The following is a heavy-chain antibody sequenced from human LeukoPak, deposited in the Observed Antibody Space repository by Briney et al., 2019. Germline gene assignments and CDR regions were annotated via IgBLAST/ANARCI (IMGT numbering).Heavy chain of an antibody. CDR3: AKCAGYSSSWPIDY. Sequence: AGGSLRLSCAASGFIFSSYAMSWVRQAPGKGLEWVSAISGGGGSTSYADSVKGRFTISRDNSKNTLYLQMNSLRADDTAVYYCAKCAGYSSSWPIDYWGQGTLVTVSS. CDR2: ISGGGGST. D-gene: IGHD6-13*01. V-gene: IGHV3-23*01. J-gene: IGHJ4*02. CDR1: GFIFSSYA.